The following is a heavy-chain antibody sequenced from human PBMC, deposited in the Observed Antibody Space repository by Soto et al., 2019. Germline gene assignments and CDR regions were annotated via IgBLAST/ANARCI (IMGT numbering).Heavy chain of an antibody. V-gene: IGHV4-61*01. CDR3: XXDTPGDY. CDR1: GGSVSSGSYY. D-gene: IGHD3-10*01. J-gene: IGHJ4*02. CDR2: IYYSGST. Sequence: QVQLQESGPGLVKPSETLSLTCTVSGGSVSSGSYYWSWIRQPPGKGLEWIGYIYYSGSTNYNPSLKSRVTISVDTSKNQFSLKLSSVTAADTAVXXXXXDTPGDYWGQGTLVTVSS.